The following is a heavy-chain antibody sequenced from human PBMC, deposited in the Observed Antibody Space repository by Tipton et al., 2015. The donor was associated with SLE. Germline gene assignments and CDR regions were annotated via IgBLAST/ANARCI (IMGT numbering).Heavy chain of an antibody. Sequence: SLRLSCAASGFTVSTNYMTWVRQAPGKGLEWVSLIYSGGSTSYADSVKGRFTISRDDSKNTLYLQMSSLRAEDTAVYYCARSSWYDFWSGYYSERYFDLWGRGTLVTVSS. J-gene: IGHJ2*01. V-gene: IGHV3-53*05. CDR3: ARSSWYDFWSGYYSERYFDL. CDR2: IYSGGST. CDR1: GFTVSTNY. D-gene: IGHD3-3*01.